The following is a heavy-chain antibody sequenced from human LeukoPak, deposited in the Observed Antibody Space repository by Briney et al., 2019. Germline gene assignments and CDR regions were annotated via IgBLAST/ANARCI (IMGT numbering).Heavy chain of an antibody. D-gene: IGHD6-6*01. Sequence: SETLSLTCTVSGGSINDYYWSWIRQPPGKGLEWIGYIYYRGGTSYNPSLKSRVTISVDTSKNQFSLKLISVTAADTAVYYCARCPYSSSTLFDFWGQGTLVTVSS. V-gene: IGHV4-59*01. CDR1: GGSINDYY. CDR2: IYYRGGT. CDR3: ARCPYSSSTLFDF. J-gene: IGHJ4*02.